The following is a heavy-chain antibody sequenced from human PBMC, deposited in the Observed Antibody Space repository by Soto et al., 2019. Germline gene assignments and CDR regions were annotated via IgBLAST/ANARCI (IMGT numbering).Heavy chain of an antibody. V-gene: IGHV3-23*01. D-gene: IGHD3-22*01. CDR1: GFTFSAYA. J-gene: IGHJ4*02. CDR2: ISYGGGTT. CDR3: AKNPGYYYDSTGYHFDY. Sequence: GESLKISCAASGFTFSAYAMSWVRQAPGKGLEWVSAISYGGGTTYYADSVKGRFTISRDNSKNTLYLQMNSLRAEDTAVYYCAKNPGYYYDSTGYHFDYWGQGTLVTVSS.